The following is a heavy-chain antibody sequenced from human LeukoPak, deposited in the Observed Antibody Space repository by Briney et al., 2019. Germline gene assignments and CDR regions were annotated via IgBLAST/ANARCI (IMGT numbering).Heavy chain of an antibody. CDR2: IYYSGST. CDR1: GGSISSGDYY. CDR3: ARAVTYYYDSSGYEFDY. Sequence: PSETLSLTCTVSGGSISSGDYYWSWIRQPPGKGLEWIGYIYYSGSTYYNPSLKSRVTISVDTSKNQFSLKLSSVTAADTAVYYCARAVTYYYDSSGYEFDYWGQGTLVTVSS. V-gene: IGHV4-30-4*01. J-gene: IGHJ4*02. D-gene: IGHD3-22*01.